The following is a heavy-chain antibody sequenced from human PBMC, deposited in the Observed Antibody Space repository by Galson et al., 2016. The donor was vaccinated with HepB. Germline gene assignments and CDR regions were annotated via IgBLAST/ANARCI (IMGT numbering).Heavy chain of an antibody. CDR3: GRFNESTGYCDY. CDR2: IYPGDSDT. CDR1: GYTFTRYW. D-gene: IGHD3-22*01. V-gene: IGHV5-51*01. Sequence: QSGAEVKKPGESLKISCKGSGYTFTRYWIGWVRQMPGKGLESMGIIYPGDSDTRYSPSFQGQVTMSADKSISTAYLQWSSLKAADTALYYCGRFNESTGYCDYWGQGTLVTVSS. J-gene: IGHJ4*02.